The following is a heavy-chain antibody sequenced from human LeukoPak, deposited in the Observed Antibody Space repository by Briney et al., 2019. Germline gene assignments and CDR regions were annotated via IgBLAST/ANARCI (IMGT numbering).Heavy chain of an antibody. CDR3: ASYSSGLSRFDY. J-gene: IGHJ4*02. D-gene: IGHD6-19*01. V-gene: IGHV1-69*04. CDR1: GYTFTSYA. Sequence: SVKVSCKASGYTFTSYAISWVRQAPGQGLEWMGRIIPILGIANYAQKFQGRVTITADKSTSTAYMELSSLRSEDTAVYYCASYSSGLSRFDYWGQGTLVTVSS. CDR2: IIPILGIA.